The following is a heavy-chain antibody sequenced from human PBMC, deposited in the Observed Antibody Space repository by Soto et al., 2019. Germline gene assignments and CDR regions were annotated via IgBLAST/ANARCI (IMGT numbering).Heavy chain of an antibody. CDR2: IYYSAST. CDR3: ARDSRTPSGGMDV. J-gene: IGHJ6*02. Sequence: QVQLQESGPGLVKASETLSLTCTVSGGSINSGDYHWTWIRQFPGKDLEWIGGIYYSASTYYNPSLVSRLTISLDTSKHQFSLRLTSATAAATAVYYCARDSRTPSGGMDVWGQGTTVTVSS. V-gene: IGHV4-30-4*01. CDR1: GGSINSGDYH.